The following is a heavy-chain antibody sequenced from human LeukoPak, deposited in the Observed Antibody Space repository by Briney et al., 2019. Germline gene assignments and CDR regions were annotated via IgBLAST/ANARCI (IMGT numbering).Heavy chain of an antibody. CDR3: AKDLVGAKDY. V-gene: IGHV3-23*01. D-gene: IGHD1-26*01. CDR2: IDSSGSYT. J-gene: IGHJ3*01. CDR1: GFTFSSYA. Sequence: GGSLRLSCAASGFTFSSYAMSWVRQAPGKGLEWVSAIDSSGSYTWYDDSVKGRFTISRDNSKNTLYLQMNSLRAEDTAVYHCAKDLVGAKDYWGQGTMVTVSS.